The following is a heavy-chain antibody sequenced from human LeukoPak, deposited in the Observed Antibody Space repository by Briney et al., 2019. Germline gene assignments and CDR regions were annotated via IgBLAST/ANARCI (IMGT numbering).Heavy chain of an antibody. CDR1: GFTFSSYA. J-gene: IGHJ5*02. Sequence: GGSLRLSCAASGFTFSSYAMSWVRQAPGKGLEWVSAISGSGGSTYYADSVKGRFTISRDNSKNTLYPQMNSLRAEDTAVYYCGHVGGVTKQHNWFDPWGQGTLVTVSS. CDR3: GHVGGVTKQHNWFDP. D-gene: IGHD3-16*01. CDR2: ISGSGGST. V-gene: IGHV3-23*01.